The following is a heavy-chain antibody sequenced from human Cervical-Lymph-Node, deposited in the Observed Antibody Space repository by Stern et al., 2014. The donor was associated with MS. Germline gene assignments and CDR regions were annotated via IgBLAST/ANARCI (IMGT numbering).Heavy chain of an antibody. Sequence: VQLVQSGAEVKKPGASVKVSCKASGYTFTSYYMHWVRQAPGQGLEWMGIINPSGGSTSYAQKFQGRVTMTRDTSTSTVYMELSSLRSEDTAVYYCARGDCSSTSCYLVYYFDYWGQGTLVTVSS. J-gene: IGHJ4*02. D-gene: IGHD2-2*01. V-gene: IGHV1-46*01. CDR1: GYTFTSYY. CDR3: ARGDCSSTSCYLVYYFDY. CDR2: INPSGGST.